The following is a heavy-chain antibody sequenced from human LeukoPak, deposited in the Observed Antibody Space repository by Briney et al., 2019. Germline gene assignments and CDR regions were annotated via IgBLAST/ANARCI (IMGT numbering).Heavy chain of an antibody. D-gene: IGHD1-26*01. J-gene: IGHJ3*02. CDR2: IIPILGIA. V-gene: IGHV1-69*04. CDR3: ASYSGSYSDDAFDI. CDR1: GGTFSSYA. Sequence: SVKVSCKASGGTFSSYAISWVRQAPGQGLEWMGRIIPILGIANYAQKFQGRVTITADKSTSTAYMELSSLRSEDTAVYCCASYSGSYSDDAFDIWGQGTMVTVSS.